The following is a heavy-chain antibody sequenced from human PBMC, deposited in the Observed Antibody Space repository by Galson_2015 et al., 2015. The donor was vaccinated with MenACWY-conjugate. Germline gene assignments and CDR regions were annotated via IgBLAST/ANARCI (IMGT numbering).Heavy chain of an antibody. CDR1: GGSISSYY. D-gene: IGHD3-10*01. CDR2: IYFTGST. Sequence: ETLSLTCTVSGGSISSYYWSWIRQPPGKGLEWIGYIYFTGSTDYNPSLKSRVTISVDMSKNQFSLRLSSVTAADTAVYYCARHTYYYGSGNYGGYFDYWGQGTLVTVSS. J-gene: IGHJ4*02. V-gene: IGHV4-59*01. CDR3: ARHTYYYGSGNYGGYFDY.